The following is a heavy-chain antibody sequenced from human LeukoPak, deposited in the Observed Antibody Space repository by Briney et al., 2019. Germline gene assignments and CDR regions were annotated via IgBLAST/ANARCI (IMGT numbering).Heavy chain of an antibody. Sequence: PSETLSLTCAVYGGSFSGYYWSWIRQPPGKGLEWVSRINSDGSSTSYADSVKGRFTISRDNAKNTLYLQMNSLRAEDTAVYYCAGGYDWKPFDYWGQGTLVTVSS. CDR1: GGSFSGYY. V-gene: IGHV3-74*01. J-gene: IGHJ4*02. D-gene: IGHD5-12*01. CDR2: INSDGSST. CDR3: AGGYDWKPFDY.